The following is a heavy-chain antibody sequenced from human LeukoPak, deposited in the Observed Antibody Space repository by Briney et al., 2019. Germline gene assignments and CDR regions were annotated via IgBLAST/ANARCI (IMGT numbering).Heavy chain of an antibody. J-gene: IGHJ4*02. D-gene: IGHD6-19*01. CDR2: ISTSSTTI. Sequence: GSLRLSCAASGFTFSDYAMNWVRQAPGKGLEWVSYISTSSTTIYYADSVKGRFTISRDNARNSLYLQMNSLRAEDTAVYYYARGPYTNGHYFDYWGQGTLATVSS. CDR1: GFTFSDYA. CDR3: ARGPYTNGHYFDY. V-gene: IGHV3-48*04.